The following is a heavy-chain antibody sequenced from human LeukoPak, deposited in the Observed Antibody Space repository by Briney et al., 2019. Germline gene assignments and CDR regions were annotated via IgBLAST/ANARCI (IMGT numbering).Heavy chain of an antibody. CDR2: ISYDGSNK. J-gene: IGHJ4*02. V-gene: IGHV3-30*18. CDR3: AKEPSYFDY. Sequence: GGSLRLSCAASGFTFSSYGMHWVRQAPGKGLEWVAVISYDGSNKYYADSVKGRFTISRDNSKNTLYLQMNSLRAEDTAVYYCAKEPSYFDYWGQRTLVTVSS. CDR1: GFTFSSYG.